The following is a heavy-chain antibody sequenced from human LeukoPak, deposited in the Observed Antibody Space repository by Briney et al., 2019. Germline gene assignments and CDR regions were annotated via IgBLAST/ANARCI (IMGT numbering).Heavy chain of an antibody. V-gene: IGHV4-59*01. CDR3: ARGADSSGYYSIFYFDY. J-gene: IGHJ4*02. D-gene: IGHD3-22*01. CDR1: GDSISSDY. Sequence: SETLSLTCTVSGDSISSDYWGWIRQPPGKGLEWIGYIYYSGSTKYNPSLKSRVTISVDTSKNRFSLKLSSVTAADTAVYYCARGADSSGYYSIFYFDYWGQGTLVTVSS. CDR2: IYYSGST.